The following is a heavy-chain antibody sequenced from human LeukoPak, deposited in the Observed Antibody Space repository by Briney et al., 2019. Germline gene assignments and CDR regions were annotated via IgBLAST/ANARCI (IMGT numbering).Heavy chain of an antibody. J-gene: IGHJ4*02. CDR2: MNPNSGNT. CDR3: ASLIYYGDYDLRDY. D-gene: IGHD4-17*01. V-gene: IGHV1-8*01. Sequence: ASVKVSCKASGYTFTSYDINWMRQATGQGLEWMGWMNPNSGNTGYAQKFQGGVTMTRNTSISTAYMELSSLRSEDAAVYYCASLIYYGDYDLRDYWGQGTLVTVSS. CDR1: GYTFTSYD.